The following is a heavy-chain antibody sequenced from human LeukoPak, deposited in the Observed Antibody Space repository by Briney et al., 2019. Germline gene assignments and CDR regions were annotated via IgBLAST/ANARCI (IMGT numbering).Heavy chain of an antibody. V-gene: IGHV4-59*08. CDR3: ARGARAGYNLEPFDY. J-gene: IGHJ4*02. CDR2: IHYSEST. D-gene: IGHD5-24*01. Sequence: SETLSLTCTVSGGSIRSYYWGWIRQPPGKGLEWIGYIHYSESTKYNPSLKSRVTMSVDTSKNQFSLKLSSVTAADTAVYYCARGARAGYNLEPFDYWGQGTLVTVSS. CDR1: GGSIRSYY.